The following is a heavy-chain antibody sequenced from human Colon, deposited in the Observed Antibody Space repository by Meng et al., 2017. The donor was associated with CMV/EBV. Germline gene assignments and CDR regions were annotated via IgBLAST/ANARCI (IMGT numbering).Heavy chain of an antibody. D-gene: IGHD6-13*01. CDR3: ARDSSSWYADY. CDR1: GFTVSSNY. V-gene: IGHV3-66*01. J-gene: IGHJ4*02. Sequence: VQLWGSWGGLVQPGGALRLSCAASGFTVSSNYMSWVRQAPGKGLEWVSVIYSGGSTYYADSVKGRFTISRDNSKDTLYLQMNSLRAEDTAVYYCARDSSSWYADYWGQGTLVTVSS. CDR2: IYSGGST.